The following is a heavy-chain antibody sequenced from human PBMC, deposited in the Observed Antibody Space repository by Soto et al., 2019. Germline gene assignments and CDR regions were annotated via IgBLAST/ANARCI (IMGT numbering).Heavy chain of an antibody. CDR1: GGSISSGGYY. CDR3: ARRDRITMIDSPFRY. J-gene: IGHJ4*02. Sequence: SETLSLTCTVSGGSISSGGYYWSWIRQHPGKGLEWIGYIYYSGSTYYNPSLKSRVTISVDTSKNQFSLRLSSVTAADTAVYYCARRDRITMIDSPFRYWGQGTLVTVSS. CDR2: IYYSGST. V-gene: IGHV4-31*03. D-gene: IGHD3-22*01.